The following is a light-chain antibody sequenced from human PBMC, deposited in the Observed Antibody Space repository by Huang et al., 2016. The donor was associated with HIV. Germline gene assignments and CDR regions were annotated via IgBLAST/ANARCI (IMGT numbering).Light chain of an antibody. CDR1: QSLSSQ. J-gene: IGKJ1*01. CDR2: GVS. V-gene: IGKV3-15*01. Sequence: EIVMTQSPATLSVSPVEIVTLSCRASQSLSSQFAWYQQKRGQSPRLLIHGVSTRAADTPARFSGSGSGTDFTIPISSLQYEDVATYYCQQYDDWPLTFGQGTEVEIK. CDR3: QQYDDWPLT.